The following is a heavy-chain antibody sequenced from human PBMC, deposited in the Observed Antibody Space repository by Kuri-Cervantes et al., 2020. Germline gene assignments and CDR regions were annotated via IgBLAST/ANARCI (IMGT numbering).Heavy chain of an antibody. CDR3: AREKPYSSGFDY. Sequence: GESLKISCAASGFTFSSYAMHWVRQAPGKGLEWVAVISYDGSNKYYADSVKGRFTISRDNSKNTLYQQMNSLRAEDTAVYYCAREKPYSSGFDYWGQGTLVTVSS. CDR1: GFTFSSYA. J-gene: IGHJ4*02. CDR2: ISYDGSNK. D-gene: IGHD6-19*01. V-gene: IGHV3-30-3*01.